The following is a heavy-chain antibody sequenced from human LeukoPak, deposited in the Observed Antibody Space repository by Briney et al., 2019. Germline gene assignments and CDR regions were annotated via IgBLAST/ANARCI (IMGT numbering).Heavy chain of an antibody. CDR2: ISSSTSYI. V-gene: IGHV3-21*01. D-gene: IGHD2-2*02. J-gene: IGHJ4*02. CDR1: GFTFSSHS. CDR3: ARAPGVPAAILNPGDY. Sequence: GGSLRLSCAASGFTFSSHSMNWVRQAPGKGLEWVSSISSSTSYIYYADSVKGRFTISRDNAKNSLYLQMNSLRAEDTAVYYCARAPGVPAAILNPGDYWGQGTLVTVSS.